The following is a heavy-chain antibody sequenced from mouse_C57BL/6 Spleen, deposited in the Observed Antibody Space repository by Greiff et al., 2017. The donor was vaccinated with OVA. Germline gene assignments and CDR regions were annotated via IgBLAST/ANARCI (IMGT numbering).Heavy chain of an antibody. CDR1: GYTFTSYW. J-gene: IGHJ2*01. CDR3: ARSPPNFDY. CDR2: IDPSDSYT. Sequence: QVQLQQPGAELVKPGASVKLSCKASGYTFTSYWMQWVKQRPGQGLEWIGEIDPSDSYTNYNQKFKGKATLTVDTSSSTAYMQLSSLTSEDSAVYYCARSPPNFDYWGQGTTLTVSS. V-gene: IGHV1-50*01.